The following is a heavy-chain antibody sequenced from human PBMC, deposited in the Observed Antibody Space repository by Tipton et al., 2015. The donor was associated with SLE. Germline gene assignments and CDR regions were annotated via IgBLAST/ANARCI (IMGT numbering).Heavy chain of an antibody. CDR2: FAPEHGET. CDR3: ATGSSDFWSGYGLDN. D-gene: IGHD3-3*01. Sequence: QLVQSGPEVKKPGASVKVSCKVSGSTLTELSMHWVRQAPGKGLQWMGGFAPEHGETLYAQKFQGRITMTEDTSTDTAYMELSSLTSEDTAVYYCATGSSDFWSGYGLDNWGQGTQVAVSS. CDR1: GSTLTELS. J-gene: IGHJ4*02. V-gene: IGHV1-24*01.